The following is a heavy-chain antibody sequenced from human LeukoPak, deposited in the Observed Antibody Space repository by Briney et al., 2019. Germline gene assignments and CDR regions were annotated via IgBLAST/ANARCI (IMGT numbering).Heavy chain of an antibody. J-gene: IGHJ4*02. V-gene: IGHV3-7*01. CDR1: GFTFSSYW. D-gene: IGHD6-19*01. CDR3: AKGGWYPDF. Sequence: PGGSLRLSCAASGFTFSSYWMSWVRQAPGKGLEWVANIKQDGSEQFYVDSVKGRFTISRDNAKNSLDLQMNNLKGDDTAVYYCAKGGWYPDFWGQGTLVTVSS. CDR2: IKQDGSEQ.